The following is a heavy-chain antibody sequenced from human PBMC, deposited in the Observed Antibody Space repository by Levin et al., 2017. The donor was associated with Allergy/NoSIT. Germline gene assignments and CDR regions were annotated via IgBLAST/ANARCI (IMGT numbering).Heavy chain of an antibody. V-gene: IGHV3-30*18. CDR1: GSTFSYYG. CDR3: AKALNTYEQVYYGMDV. D-gene: IGHD3-16*01. Sequence: QAGESLKISCAASGSTFSYYGMHWVRQAPGTGLEWVAIISFDGRNEYYADSVKGRFTISRDNSKNTLFLQMYSLRAEDTAVYYCAKALNTYEQVYYGMDVWGQGTTVTVSS. CDR2: ISFDGRNE. J-gene: IGHJ6*02.